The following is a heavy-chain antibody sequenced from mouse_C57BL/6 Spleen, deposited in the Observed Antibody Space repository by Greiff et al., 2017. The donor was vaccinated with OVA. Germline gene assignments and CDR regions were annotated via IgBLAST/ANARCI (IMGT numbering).Heavy chain of an antibody. D-gene: IGHD2-4*01. CDR3: AKSTLYDYDDAMDY. J-gene: IGHJ4*01. CDR2: IWGVGST. Sequence: VKLMESGPGLVAPSQSLSITCTFSGFSLTCYGVSWVRQPPGKGLEWLGVIWGVGSTNYHSALISRLSISKDNAKSQVFLKLNSLQTDETATYYCAKSTLYDYDDAMDYWGQGTSVTVSS. CDR1: GFSLTCYG. V-gene: IGHV2-3*01.